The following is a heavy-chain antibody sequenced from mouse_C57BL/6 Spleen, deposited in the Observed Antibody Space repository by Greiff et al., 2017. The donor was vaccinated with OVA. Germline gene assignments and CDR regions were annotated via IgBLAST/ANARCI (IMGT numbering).Heavy chain of an antibody. J-gene: IGHJ4*01. CDR3: ARRSSGYLYAMDY. CDR2: IYPSDSET. Sequence: QVQLQQPGAELVRPGSSVKLSCKASGYTFTSYWMDWVKQRPGQGLEWIGNIYPSDSETHYNQKFKDKATLTVDKSSSTAYMQLSSLTSEDSAVYYCARRSSGYLYAMDYWGQGTSVTVSS. V-gene: IGHV1-61*01. D-gene: IGHD3-2*02. CDR1: GYTFTSYW.